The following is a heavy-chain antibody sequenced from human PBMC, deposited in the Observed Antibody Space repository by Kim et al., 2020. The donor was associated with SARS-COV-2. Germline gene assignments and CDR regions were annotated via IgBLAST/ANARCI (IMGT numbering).Heavy chain of an antibody. CDR3: ARYILSYDGMDI. V-gene: IGHV3-7*01. CDR1: AFTFSGFW. Sequence: GGSLRLSCKASAFTFSGFWMAWVRQAPGKGLQWVANIRDDGGEKNYVDSVKGRFTISRDNAKTSLYLQMNSLRAEDTGLYYCARYILSYDGMDIWGQGTT. CDR2: IRDDGGEK. D-gene: IGHD3-9*01. J-gene: IGHJ6*02.